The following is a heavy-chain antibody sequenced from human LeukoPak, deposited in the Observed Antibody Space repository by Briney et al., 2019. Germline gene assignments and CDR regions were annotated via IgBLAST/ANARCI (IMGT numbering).Heavy chain of an antibody. CDR3: AAQQWLATYAAGGYAFDI. Sequence: KPSETLSLTCTVSGGSISSYYWSWIRQPPGKGLEWIGYIYYGGSPNYNPSLKSRVTISVDTSKNQFSLKLSSVTAADTAVYYCAAQQWLATYAAGGYAFDISGQGTMVTVSS. V-gene: IGHV4-59*01. CDR2: IYYGGSP. D-gene: IGHD6-19*01. CDR1: GGSISSYY. J-gene: IGHJ3*02.